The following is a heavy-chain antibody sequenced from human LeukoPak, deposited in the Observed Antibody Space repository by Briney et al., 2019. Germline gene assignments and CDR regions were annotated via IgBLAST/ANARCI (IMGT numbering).Heavy chain of an antibody. CDR3: ARGPLYSGYDYYYFDY. CDR2: MSSSSSYI. CDR1: GFTFSSYS. D-gene: IGHD5-12*01. Sequence: GGSLRLSCAASGFTFSSYSMNWVRQAPGKGLEWVSSMSSSSSYIYYADSVKGRFTISRDNAKNSLYLQMNSLRAEDTAVYYCARGPLYSGYDYYYFDYWGQGTLVTVS. V-gene: IGHV3-21*01. J-gene: IGHJ4*02.